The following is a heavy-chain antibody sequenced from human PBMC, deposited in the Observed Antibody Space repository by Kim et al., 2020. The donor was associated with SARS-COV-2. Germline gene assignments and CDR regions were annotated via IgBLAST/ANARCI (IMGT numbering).Heavy chain of an antibody. CDR1: GGSISSYY. D-gene: IGHD2-2*01. Sequence: SETLSLTCTVSGGSISSYYWSWIRQPPGKGLEWIGYIYYSGSTNYNPSLKSRVTISVDTSKNQFSLKLSSVTAADTAVYYCARGGGYCSSTSCYRNWYFDLWGRGTLVTVSS. J-gene: IGHJ2*01. CDR3: ARGGGYCSSTSCYRNWYFDL. CDR2: IYYSGST. V-gene: IGHV4-59*01.